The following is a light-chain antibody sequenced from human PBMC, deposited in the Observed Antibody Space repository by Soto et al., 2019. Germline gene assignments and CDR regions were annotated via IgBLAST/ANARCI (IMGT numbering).Light chain of an antibody. Sequence: DIVMTQAPLSLPVTPGEPASISCRSSQSLLYSNGKNYLDWYLQKPGQSPQLLIYLGSNRASGVPDRFSGSGSGTAFTLKISRVEAEDVGVYYCMQALQTPWTFGQGTKVEIK. V-gene: IGKV2-28*01. CDR2: LGS. CDR1: QSLLYSNGKNY. CDR3: MQALQTPWT. J-gene: IGKJ1*01.